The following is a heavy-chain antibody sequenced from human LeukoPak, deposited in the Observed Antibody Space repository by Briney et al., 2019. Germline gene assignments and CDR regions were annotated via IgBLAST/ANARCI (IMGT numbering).Heavy chain of an antibody. J-gene: IGHJ4*02. CDR1: GYTFTGYY. D-gene: IGHD3-10*01. CDR3: ARDRGGLPLDY. V-gene: IGHV1-2*04. Sequence: ASVKVSCKASGYTFTGYYMHWVRQAPGQGLGWMGWINPNSGGTNYAQKFQGWVTMTRGTSISTAYMELSRLRSDDTAVYYCARDRGGLPLDYWGQGTLVTVSS. CDR2: INPNSGGT.